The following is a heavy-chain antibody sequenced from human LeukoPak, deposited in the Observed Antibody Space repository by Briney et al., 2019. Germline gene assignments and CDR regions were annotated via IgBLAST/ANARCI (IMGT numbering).Heavy chain of an antibody. CDR1: GFIFRSYS. CDR2: ISRSSLTI. D-gene: IGHD3-10*01. V-gene: IGHV3-48*01. CDR3: ARDRALGAFDI. J-gene: IGHJ3*02. Sequence: GGSLRLSCAASGFIFRSYSFNWVRQAPGKGLEWVSYISRSSLTIYYADSVKGRLTISRDDAKNSLNLQINSLRAEDTAVYYCARDRALGAFDIWGQGTMLTVSS.